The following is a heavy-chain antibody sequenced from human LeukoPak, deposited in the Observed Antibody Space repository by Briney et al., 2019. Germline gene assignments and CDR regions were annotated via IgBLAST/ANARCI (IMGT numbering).Heavy chain of an antibody. CDR1: GDTFTNYG. CDR3: TRDRFQSFDI. Sequence: ASMKVSCKASGDTFTNYGFSWVRQAPGQGLEWMGWISLYNGNTKYAQKFQGRVTMTTDTSTSTAYMELRSLRSDDTAVYYCTRDRFQSFDIWGQGTMVTVSS. D-gene: IGHD2/OR15-2a*01. V-gene: IGHV1-18*01. J-gene: IGHJ3*02. CDR2: ISLYNGNT.